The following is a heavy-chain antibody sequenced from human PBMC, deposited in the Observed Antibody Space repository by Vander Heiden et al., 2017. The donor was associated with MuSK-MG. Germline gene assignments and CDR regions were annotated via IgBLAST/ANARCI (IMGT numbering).Heavy chain of an antibody. D-gene: IGHD6-13*01. Sequence: QVQLQESGPALVKPSQTLSPTCPVPGASLHRGVYYWSWIRPYPGKGLEWIGYIYYSGGTYYNPSLNSRATVSLDTSRNQFSLKLSSVTAADTAIYYCARRTPIAGLFDQWGQGTLVTVSS. CDR3: ARRTPIAGLFDQ. CDR2: IYYSGGT. CDR1: GASLHRGVYY. V-gene: IGHV4-31*03. J-gene: IGHJ4*02.